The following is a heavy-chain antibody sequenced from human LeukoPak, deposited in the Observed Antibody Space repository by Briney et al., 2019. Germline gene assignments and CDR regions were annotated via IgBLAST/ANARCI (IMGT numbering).Heavy chain of an antibody. CDR3: AKSIRIAAAAWFDP. V-gene: IGHV3-30*18. Sequence: PGGSLRLSCAASGFTFSSYGMHWVRQAPGKGLEWVAVISYDGGNKYYADSVKGRFTISRDNSKNTLYLQMNSLRAEDTAVYYCAKSIRIAAAAWFDPWGQGTLVTVSS. J-gene: IGHJ5*02. CDR2: ISYDGGNK. CDR1: GFTFSSYG. D-gene: IGHD6-13*01.